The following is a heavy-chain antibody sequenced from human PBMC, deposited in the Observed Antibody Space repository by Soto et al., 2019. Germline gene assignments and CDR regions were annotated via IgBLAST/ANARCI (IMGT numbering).Heavy chain of an antibody. V-gene: IGHV4-61*08. Sequence: SETLSLTCTVSGGSLSSGAYYWSWIRQHPGKGLEWIGYIYYSGSTNYNPSLKSRVTISVDTSKNQFSLKLSSVTAADTAVYYCARHVPYCSDTSHCAYGMDVWGQGTTVTVSS. CDR2: IYYSGST. D-gene: IGHD2-2*01. CDR3: ARHVPYCSDTSHCAYGMDV. J-gene: IGHJ6*02. CDR1: GGSLSSGAYY.